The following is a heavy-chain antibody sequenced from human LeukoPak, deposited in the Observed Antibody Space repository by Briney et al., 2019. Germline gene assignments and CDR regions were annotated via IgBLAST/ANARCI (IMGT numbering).Heavy chain of an antibody. CDR3: ARDQKLIPAAMSLGVYYYGMDV. J-gene: IGHJ6*02. CDR1: GFTFSSYN. D-gene: IGHD2-2*01. CDR2: ISSSSSYI. Sequence: GGSLRLSCAASGFTFSSYNMNWVRQAPGKGLEWVSSISSSSSYIYYADSVKGRFTISRDNAKNSLYLQMNSLRAEDTAVYYCARDQKLIPAAMSLGVYYYGMDVWGQGTTVTVSS. V-gene: IGHV3-21*01.